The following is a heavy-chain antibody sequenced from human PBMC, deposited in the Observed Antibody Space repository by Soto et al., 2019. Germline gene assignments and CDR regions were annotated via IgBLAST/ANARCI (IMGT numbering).Heavy chain of an antibody. CDR1: GGSITTGGTY. Sequence: SETLSLTCSVSGGSITTGGTYWSWARLLPGKGLQWVGYIYYTGAAYYNPALKSRVTISLDTSENRFSLKLTSVTAADTAVYYCARENQRVPLGSYFDSWGQGTLVTVSS. CDR2: IYYTGAA. CDR3: ARENQRVPLGSYFDS. V-gene: IGHV4-31*03. J-gene: IGHJ4*02.